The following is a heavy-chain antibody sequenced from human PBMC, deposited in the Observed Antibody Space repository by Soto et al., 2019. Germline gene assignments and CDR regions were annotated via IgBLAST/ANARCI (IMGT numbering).Heavy chain of an antibody. J-gene: IGHJ6*02. Sequence: LSISCAVCRGIVNGSYWSLIRKPPGKGLEWIGEINHSGSTNYNPSLKSRVTISVDTSKNQFSLKLSSVTAADTAVYYCARPYQLNLYYYYYGMDVWGQGTTVTVSS. CDR1: RGIVNGSY. V-gene: IGHV4-34*01. CDR2: INHSGST. CDR3: ARPYQLNLYYYYYGMDV. D-gene: IGHD2-2*01.